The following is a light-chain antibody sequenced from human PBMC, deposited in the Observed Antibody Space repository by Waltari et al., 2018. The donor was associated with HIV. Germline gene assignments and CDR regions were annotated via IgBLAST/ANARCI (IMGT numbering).Light chain of an antibody. V-gene: IGKV3-11*01. CDR3: QQRNNWPIT. J-gene: IGKJ5*01. CDR1: HTVNTY. CDR2: DAS. Sequence: EILLTQSPATLSLSPGERATVSCRASHTVNTYLAWYQQTSGQSPRLLIYDASKRATGVPARFSGSGSGTDFTLTINSLEPEDFAVYFCQQRNNWPITFGQGTRLEI.